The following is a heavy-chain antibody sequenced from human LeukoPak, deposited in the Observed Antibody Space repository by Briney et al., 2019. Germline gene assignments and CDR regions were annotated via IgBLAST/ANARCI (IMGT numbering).Heavy chain of an antibody. V-gene: IGHV3-21*01. J-gene: IGHJ4*02. CDR1: GFTFSSYS. CDR3: ARDALPRGYSYGYSDY. CDR2: ISSSSSYI. Sequence: GGSLRLSCAASGFTFSSYSMNWVRQAPGKGLEWVSSISSSSSYIYYADSVKGRFTISRDNAKNSLYLQMNSLRAEDTAVYYYARDALPRGYSYGYSDYWGQGTLVTVSS. D-gene: IGHD5-18*01.